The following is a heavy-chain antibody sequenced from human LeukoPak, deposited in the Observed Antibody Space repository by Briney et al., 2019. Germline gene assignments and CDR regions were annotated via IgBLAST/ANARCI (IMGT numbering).Heavy chain of an antibody. CDR3: AKGHHKGYRSGEGCYSGDY. D-gene: IGHD2-15*01. CDR2: ISGSGGST. V-gene: IGHV3-23*01. Sequence: GGSLRLSCAASGFTFSSYAMSWVRQAPGKGLEWVSAISGSGGSTYYADSVRGRFTISRDNSKNTLYLQMNSLRAEDTALYFCAKGHHKGYRSGEGCYSGDYWGQGTLVTVSS. CDR1: GFTFSSYA. J-gene: IGHJ4*02.